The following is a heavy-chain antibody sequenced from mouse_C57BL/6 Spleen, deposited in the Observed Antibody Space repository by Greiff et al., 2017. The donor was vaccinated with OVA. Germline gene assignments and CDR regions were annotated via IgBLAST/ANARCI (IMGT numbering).Heavy chain of an antibody. Sequence: EVKLVESGGGLVKPGGSLKLSCAASGFTFSDYGMHWVRQAPEKGLEWVAYISSGSSTIYYADTVKGRFTISRDNAKNTLFLQMTSLRSEDTAMCYCARAGTAYYFDYWGQGTTLTVSS. J-gene: IGHJ2*01. CDR3: ARAGTAYYFDY. CDR1: GFTFSDYG. D-gene: IGHD4-1*01. V-gene: IGHV5-17*01. CDR2: ISSGSSTI.